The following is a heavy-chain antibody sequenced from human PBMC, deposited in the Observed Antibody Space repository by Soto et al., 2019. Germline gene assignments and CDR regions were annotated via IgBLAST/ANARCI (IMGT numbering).Heavy chain of an antibody. Sequence: QVQLVQSGAEVKKPGSSVKVSCKASGGTFSSYAISWVRQAPGQGLEWMGGIIPIFGTANYAQKFQGRVTITADESTSTAYMELSRLRSEDTAVYYCARGLIVVVPAAISYYYGMDVWGQGTTVTVSS. CDR3: ARGLIVVVPAAISYYYGMDV. CDR2: IIPIFGTA. D-gene: IGHD2-2*01. J-gene: IGHJ6*02. V-gene: IGHV1-69*01. CDR1: GGTFSSYA.